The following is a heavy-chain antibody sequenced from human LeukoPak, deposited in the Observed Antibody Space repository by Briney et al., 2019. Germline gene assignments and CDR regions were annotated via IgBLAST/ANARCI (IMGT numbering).Heavy chain of an antibody. Sequence: SQTLSLTCTVSGGSISSGGYYWSWIRQHPGKGLEWIGYIYYSGSTYYNPSLKSRVTISVDTSKNQFSLKLSSVTAADTAVYYCARGNYVVSSYFDYWGQGTLVTASS. D-gene: IGHD1-7*01. V-gene: IGHV4-31*03. CDR2: IYYSGST. CDR1: GGSISSGGYY. J-gene: IGHJ4*02. CDR3: ARGNYVVSSYFDY.